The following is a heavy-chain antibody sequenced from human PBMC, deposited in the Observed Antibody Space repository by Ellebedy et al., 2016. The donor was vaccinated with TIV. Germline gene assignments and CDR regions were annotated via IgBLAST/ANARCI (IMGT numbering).Heavy chain of an antibody. CDR2: IFWNDDK. CDR1: GFSLSTPGGG. Sequence: SGPTLVKPTQTLTLTCTFSGFSLSTPGGGVGWIRQPPGKALEWLSVIFWNDDKRYSPSLKSRLTITKDTSKNQVVLTVTNVDPVDTGTYYCVHIRAGGYNLYNFDYWGQGTLVTVSS. D-gene: IGHD5-24*01. V-gene: IGHV2-5*04. J-gene: IGHJ4*02. CDR3: VHIRAGGYNLYNFDY.